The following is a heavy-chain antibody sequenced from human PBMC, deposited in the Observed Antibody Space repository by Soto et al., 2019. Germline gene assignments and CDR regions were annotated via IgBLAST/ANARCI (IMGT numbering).Heavy chain of an antibody. CDR2: ISGSDGST. J-gene: IGHJ4*02. V-gene: IGHV3-23*01. CDR1: GFTFSSYA. CDR3: AEEPLDIVVVPAAKAGNY. D-gene: IGHD2-2*01. Sequence: GGSLRLSCAASGFTFSSYAMSWVRQAPGKGLEWVSAISGSDGSTYYAYSVKGLFSIYRDNTKNTLYLQMNSLGAEDAAVYYCAEEPLDIVVVPAAKAGNYWGQGTLVTVSS.